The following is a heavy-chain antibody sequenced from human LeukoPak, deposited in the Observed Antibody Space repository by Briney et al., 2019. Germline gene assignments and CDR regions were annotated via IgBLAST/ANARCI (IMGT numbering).Heavy chain of an antibody. D-gene: IGHD3-3*01. Sequence: SETLSLTCTVSGDSISTSSYYWGWIRRPPGKGLEWIGSFFFGGSTPCHPSLKSRVTTSVATSKNPFSLKLSSVTAADTAVYYCARGSRRITIFGVVTKYYFDYWGQGTLVTVSS. CDR1: GDSISTSSYY. V-gene: IGHV4-39*01. CDR2: FFFGGST. CDR3: ARGSRRITIFGVVTKYYFDY. J-gene: IGHJ4*02.